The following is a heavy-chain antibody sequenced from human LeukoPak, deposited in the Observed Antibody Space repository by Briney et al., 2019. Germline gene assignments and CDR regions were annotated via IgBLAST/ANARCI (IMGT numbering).Heavy chain of an antibody. CDR2: IYYSGST. D-gene: IGHD3-22*01. CDR3: ARHLTKVYDSSGYEDY. CDR1: GGSISSSSYY. V-gene: IGHV4-39*01. J-gene: IGHJ4*02. Sequence: PSETLPLTCTVSGGSISSSSYYWGWIRQPPGKGLEWIGSIYYSGSTYYNPSLKSRVTISEDTSKNQFSLKLSSVTAADTAVYYCARHLTKVYDSSGYEDYWGQGTLVTVSS.